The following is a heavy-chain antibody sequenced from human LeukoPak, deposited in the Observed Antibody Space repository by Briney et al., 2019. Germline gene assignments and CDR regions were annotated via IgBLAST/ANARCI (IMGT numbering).Heavy chain of an antibody. V-gene: IGHV3-23*01. Sequence: GGSLRLSCAASGVTVSDNYMSWVRQAPGKGLEWVSAISGSGGSTYYADSVKGRFTISRDNSKNTLYLQMNSLRAEDTAVYYCAKDPDTAMVTFFDYWGQGTLVTVSS. D-gene: IGHD5-18*01. J-gene: IGHJ4*02. CDR2: ISGSGGST. CDR3: AKDPDTAMVTFFDY. CDR1: GVTVSDNY.